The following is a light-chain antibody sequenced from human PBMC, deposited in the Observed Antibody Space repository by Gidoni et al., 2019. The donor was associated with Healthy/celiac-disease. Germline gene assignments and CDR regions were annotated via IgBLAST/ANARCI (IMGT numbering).Light chain of an antibody. CDR2: DAS. J-gene: IGKJ4*01. Sequence: DIVLTQSPATLSLSPGESATLSCRASQRVSSYLAWYQQKPGQAPRLPIYDASNRATGIPARCSGSGSGTDFTLTISSLEPEDFAVYYCQQRRNWPLTFXGXTKVEIK. CDR1: QRVSSY. CDR3: QQRRNWPLT. V-gene: IGKV3-11*01.